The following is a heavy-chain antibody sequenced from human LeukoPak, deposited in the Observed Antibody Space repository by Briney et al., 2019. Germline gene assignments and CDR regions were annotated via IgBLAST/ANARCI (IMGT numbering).Heavy chain of an antibody. V-gene: IGHV3-30-3*01. CDR1: GFTFSSYA. J-gene: IGHJ4*02. CDR3: ASGYYYDSSGYFDY. D-gene: IGHD3-22*01. Sequence: PGGSLRLSCAASGFTFSSYAMHWVRQAPGKGLEWVAVISYDGSNKYYADSVKGRFTISRDNSKNTLYLQMNSLRAEDTAVYYCASGYYYDSSGYFDYWGQGTLITVSS. CDR2: ISYDGSNK.